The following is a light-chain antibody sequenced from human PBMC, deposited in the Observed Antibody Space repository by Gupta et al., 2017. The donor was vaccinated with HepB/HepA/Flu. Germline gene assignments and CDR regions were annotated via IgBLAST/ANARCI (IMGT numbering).Light chain of an antibody. V-gene: IGKV3-11*01. Sequence: EIVLTQSPATLSLSPGERVTLSGRASQSVSNLAWYQQKPGQAPRLLIYDASNRVTGIPARFSGSGSVKDFTLTSSSRETEDFAIYYAQYRSNWWTFGQGTKVEIK. CDR2: DAS. J-gene: IGKJ1*01. CDR3: QYRSNWWT. CDR1: QSVSN.